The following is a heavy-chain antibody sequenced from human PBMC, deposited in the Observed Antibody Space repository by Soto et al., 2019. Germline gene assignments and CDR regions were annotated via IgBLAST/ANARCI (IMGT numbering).Heavy chain of an antibody. CDR3: ARAMTSVGATAKGDF. CDR2: INSDGSIT. Sequence: EVQLVESGGGLILPGGSLRLSCAASGFTFNTHWMHWVRQAPGKGLVWVSRINSDGSITDYADSVKGRFSISRDNPRNTLDLQMNRLSPEDTAVYYCARAMTSVGATAKGDFWGQGTLVTVSS. CDR1: GFTFNTHW. D-gene: IGHD1-26*01. J-gene: IGHJ4*02. V-gene: IGHV3-74*01.